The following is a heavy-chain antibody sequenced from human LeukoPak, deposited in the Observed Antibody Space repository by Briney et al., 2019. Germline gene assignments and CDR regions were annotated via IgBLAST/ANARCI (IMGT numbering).Heavy chain of an antibody. CDR1: GVTFSSHA. V-gene: IGHV3-23*01. Sequence: GGALRLSCAASGVTFSSHAMSWVRQAPGEGREGVSAICGSGGSTYYADSVKGRLTISRDNSQNTLYLQMNSRRAEDTAVYHCAKDFGAGMVYYFDYWGQGTLVTVYS. D-gene: IGHD6-19*01. J-gene: IGHJ4*02. CDR3: AKDFGAGMVYYFDY. CDR2: ICGSGGST.